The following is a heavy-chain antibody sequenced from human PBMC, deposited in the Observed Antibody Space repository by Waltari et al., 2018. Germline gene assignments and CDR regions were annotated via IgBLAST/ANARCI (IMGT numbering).Heavy chain of an antibody. V-gene: IGHV3-11*06. D-gene: IGHD6-13*01. Sequence: QVQLQESGPGLVKPSQTLSLTCTVSGGSISSGDYYWSWIRQPPGKGLEWVSSISSSSSYRYYADAVKGRFTISRDNAKNSLYLQMNSLRAEDTAVYYWAGRIAAAGSYYYYYYIDVWGKGTTVTVSS. CDR3: AGRIAAAGSYYYYYYIDV. J-gene: IGHJ6*03. CDR2: ISSSSSYR. CDR1: GGSISSGDYY.